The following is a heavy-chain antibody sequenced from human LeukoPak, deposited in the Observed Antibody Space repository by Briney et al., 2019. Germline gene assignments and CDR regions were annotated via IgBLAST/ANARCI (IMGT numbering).Heavy chain of an antibody. CDR2: IYPGDSDT. Sequence: GESLKISCKGSGYSFTSYWIGWVRQMPGKGLEWMGIIYPGDSDTRYSPSFQGQVTISADKSISTAYLQWSSLKASDTAMYYCARRTLHTGYYYYMDVWGKGTTVTVSS. V-gene: IGHV5-51*01. CDR3: ARRTLHTGYYYYMDV. CDR1: GYSFTSYW. D-gene: IGHD1-14*01. J-gene: IGHJ6*03.